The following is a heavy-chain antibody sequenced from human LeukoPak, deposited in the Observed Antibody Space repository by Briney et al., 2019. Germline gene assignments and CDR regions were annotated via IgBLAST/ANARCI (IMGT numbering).Heavy chain of an antibody. J-gene: IGHJ4*02. Sequence: GESLKISCKGSGYSFPTYWIGWVRQMPGKGLEWMGIIFPRDSDTRYSPSFQGQVTISADKSISTAYLQWSSLKASDTAMYYCARRSSSTWTVDYWGQGTLVTVSS. CDR3: ARRSSSTWTVDY. CDR2: IFPRDSDT. D-gene: IGHD6-13*01. V-gene: IGHV5-51*01. CDR1: GYSFPTYW.